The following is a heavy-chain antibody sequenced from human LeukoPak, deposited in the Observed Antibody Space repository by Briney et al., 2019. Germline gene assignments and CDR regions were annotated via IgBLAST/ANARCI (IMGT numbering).Heavy chain of an antibody. V-gene: IGHV4-34*01. Sequence: PSETLSLTCAVYGGSFSGYYWSWIRQPPGKGLEWIGEINHSGSTNYNPSLKSRVTISVDTSKNQFSLKLSSVTAADTAVYYCARRMDTAVIYYWYFDLWGRGTLVTVSS. CDR1: GGSFSGYY. J-gene: IGHJ2*01. CDR2: INHSGST. D-gene: IGHD5-18*01. CDR3: ARRMDTAVIYYWYFDL.